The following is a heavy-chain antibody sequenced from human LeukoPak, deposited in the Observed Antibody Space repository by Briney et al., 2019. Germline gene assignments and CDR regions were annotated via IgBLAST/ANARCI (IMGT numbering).Heavy chain of an antibody. CDR2: IYYSGST. J-gene: IGHJ4*02. CDR3: ARHSSSWFDY. V-gene: IGHV4-61*08. D-gene: IGHD6-13*01. CDR1: GGSISSGGYY. Sequence: SETLSLTCTVSGGSISSGGYYWGWFRQQQGRGLEWIGYIYYSGSTSYNPSLKSRVTISVDTSKNQFSLKLNSVTAADTAVYYCARHSSSWFDYWGQGTLVTVSS.